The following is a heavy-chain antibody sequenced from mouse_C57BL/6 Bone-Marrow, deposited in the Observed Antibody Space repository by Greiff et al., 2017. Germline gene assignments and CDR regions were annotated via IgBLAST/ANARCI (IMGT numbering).Heavy chain of an antibody. CDR2: IYWDDDK. D-gene: IGHD1-1*01. J-gene: IGHJ3*01. Sequence: QVTLKVSGPGILQSSQTLSLTCSFSGFSLSTSGMGVSWIRQPSGKGLEWLAHIYWDDDKRYHQSLKSRLTISKNTSRNPVILKITSVDTADTATCYCARRRSYGWFAYWGQGTLVTVSA. V-gene: IGHV8-12*01. CDR3: ARRRSYGWFAY. CDR1: GFSLSTSGMG.